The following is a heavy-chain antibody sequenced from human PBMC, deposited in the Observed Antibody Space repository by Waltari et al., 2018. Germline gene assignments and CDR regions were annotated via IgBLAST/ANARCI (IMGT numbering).Heavy chain of an antibody. CDR3: ATGGPEYEGAFDI. V-gene: IGHV1-69-2*01. CDR1: GYTFTDYY. J-gene: IGHJ3*02. D-gene: IGHD2-2*01. Sequence: EVQLVQSGAEVKKPGATVKISCKASGYTFTDYYMHWVQQVPGKGLEWMGRVYPEDGETIYAEKFQGRVTITADTSTDTAYMELSSLRSEDTVVYYCATGGPEYEGAFDIWGQGTMVTVSS. CDR2: VYPEDGET.